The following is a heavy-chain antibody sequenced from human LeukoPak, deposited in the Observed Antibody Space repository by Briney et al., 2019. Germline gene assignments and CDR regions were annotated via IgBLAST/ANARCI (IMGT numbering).Heavy chain of an antibody. CDR2: MYYTGIT. Sequence: SETLSLTCTVSGDSIGTYCWAWVRRPPGQGLEWIGCMYYTGITAYNPSLKSRVTMSVDTTKNQFSLKLKSVTAADTAMYYCARDIKYYYYMDVWGKGAAVTVSS. CDR3: ARDIKYYYYMDV. D-gene: IGHD3-16*01. J-gene: IGHJ6*03. V-gene: IGHV4-59*01. CDR1: GDSIGTYC.